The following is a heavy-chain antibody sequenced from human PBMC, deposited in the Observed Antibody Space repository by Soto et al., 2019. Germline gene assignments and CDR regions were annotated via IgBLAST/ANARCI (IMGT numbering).Heavy chain of an antibody. V-gene: IGHV3-15*07. CDR1: GFTFSNAW. J-gene: IGHJ4*02. Sequence: GGSLRLSCAASGFTFSNAWMNWVRQAPGKGLEWVGRIKSKTDGGTTDYAAPVKGRFTISRDDSKNTLYLQMNSLKTEDTAVYYCTTIYYYDSSGRDFDYWGQGTLVTVSS. D-gene: IGHD3-22*01. CDR2: IKSKTDGGTT. CDR3: TTIYYYDSSGRDFDY.